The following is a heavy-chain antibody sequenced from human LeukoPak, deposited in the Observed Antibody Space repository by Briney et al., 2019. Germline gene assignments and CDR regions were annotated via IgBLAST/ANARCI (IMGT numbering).Heavy chain of an antibody. CDR3: AREEAYYDSSGYYPDY. D-gene: IGHD3-22*01. J-gene: IGHJ4*02. CDR1: GFIVSSDY. Sequence: GGSLRLSCAASGFIVSSDYMSWVRLAPGKGLVWVSRINSDGSSTSYADSVKGRFTISRDNAKNTLYLQMNSLRAEDTAVYYCAREEAYYDSSGYYPDYWGQGTLVTVSS. CDR2: INSDGSST. V-gene: IGHV3-74*01.